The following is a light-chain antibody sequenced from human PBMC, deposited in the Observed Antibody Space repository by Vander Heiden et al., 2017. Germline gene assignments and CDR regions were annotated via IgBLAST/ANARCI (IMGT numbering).Light chain of an antibody. CDR3: QSTDSSGTDVI. CDR1: ALPKRY. Sequence: SYELPQPPSVSVSPRQTARITCSGDALPKRYAYWYQQKPGQAPVMVIYKDSERPSGIPERFSGSSSGTTVTLTISGVQAEDEADYYCQSTDSSGTDVIFGGGTKLTVL. J-gene: IGLJ2*01. CDR2: KDS. V-gene: IGLV3-25*03.